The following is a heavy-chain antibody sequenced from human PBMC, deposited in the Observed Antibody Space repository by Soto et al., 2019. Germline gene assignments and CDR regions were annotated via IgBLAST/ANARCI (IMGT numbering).Heavy chain of an antibody. CDR2: ISGSGGST. V-gene: IGHV3-23*01. Sequence: PGGSLRLSCAASGFTFSSYAMSWVRQAPGKGLEWVSAISGSGGSTYYADSAKGRFTISRDNSKNTLYLQMNSLRAEDTAVYYCAKRFKYSSRAYYFDYWGQGTLVTVS. CDR1: GFTFSSYA. CDR3: AKRFKYSSRAYYFDY. D-gene: IGHD6-6*01. J-gene: IGHJ4*02.